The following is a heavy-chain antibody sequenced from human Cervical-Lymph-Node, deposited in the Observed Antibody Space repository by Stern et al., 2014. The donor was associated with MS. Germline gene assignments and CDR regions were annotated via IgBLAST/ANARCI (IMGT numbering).Heavy chain of an antibody. CDR3: GRVTQLWRSWLDP. CDR2: IDKKHKSS. D-gene: IGHD5-18*01. CDR1: GDSFNNYV. J-gene: IGHJ5*02. Sequence: VQLVESGAEVRKPGSSVRVSCKASGDSFNNYVIAWVRQAPGQGLEWMGGIDKKHKSSNYAEKFRDRVTIKADEITATVFLEINNLRSEDTAIYYCGRVTQLWRSWLDPWGQGTLVTVSS. V-gene: IGHV1-69*01.